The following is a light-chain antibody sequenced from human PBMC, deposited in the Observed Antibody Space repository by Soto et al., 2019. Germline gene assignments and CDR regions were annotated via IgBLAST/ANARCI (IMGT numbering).Light chain of an antibody. CDR3: QHYNSYSEA. CDR2: KAS. CDR1: QTISSW. J-gene: IGKJ1*01. V-gene: IGKV1-5*03. Sequence: DIQMTQSPSTLAVSLGDRVTITCRASQTISSWLAWYQQKPGKAPKLLIYKASTLKSGVPSRFRGSGSGTEFTLTISSLQPDDFETYYCQHYNSYSEAFGQGTKVDIK.